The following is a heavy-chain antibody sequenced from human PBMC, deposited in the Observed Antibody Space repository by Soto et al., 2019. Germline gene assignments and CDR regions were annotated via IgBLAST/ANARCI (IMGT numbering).Heavy chain of an antibody. CDR2: IIPIFGTA. Sequence: GASVKVSCKASGGTLSSYAISWVRQAPGQGLEWMGGIIPIFGTANYAQKFQGRVAITADESTSTAYMELSSLRSEDTAVYYCARDFGPRAAYYGMDVWGQGTTVTVSS. D-gene: IGHD3-10*01. J-gene: IGHJ6*02. CDR1: GGTLSSYA. V-gene: IGHV1-69*13. CDR3: ARDFGPRAAYYGMDV.